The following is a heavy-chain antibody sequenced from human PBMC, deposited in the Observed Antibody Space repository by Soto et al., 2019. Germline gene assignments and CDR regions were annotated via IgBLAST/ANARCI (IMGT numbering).Heavy chain of an antibody. V-gene: IGHV3-33*01. J-gene: IGHJ6*02. CDR3: ARDQVRLLAYGMDV. CDR2: IWYDGSNK. CDR1: GFTFSSYG. Sequence: GGSLRLSCAASGFTFSSYGMHWVRQAPGKGLEWVAVIWYDGSNKYYADSVKGRFTISRDNSKNTLYLQMNSLRAEDTAVYYCARDQVRLLAYGMDVWGQGTTVTVSS.